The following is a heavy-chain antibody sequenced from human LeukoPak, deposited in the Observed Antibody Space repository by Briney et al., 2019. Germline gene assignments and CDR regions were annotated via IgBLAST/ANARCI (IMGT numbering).Heavy chain of an antibody. Sequence: ASVKVSCKASGYTFTSYYMHWVRQAPGQGLEWMGIINPSGGSTSYAQKFQGRVTMTRDTSTSTVYMELSSLRSEDTAVYYCARASYLKYNYYYGMDVWGQGTTVTVSS. J-gene: IGHJ6*02. CDR3: ARASYLKYNYYYGMDV. D-gene: IGHD2-2*01. CDR2: INPSGGST. V-gene: IGHV1-46*01. CDR1: GYTFTSYY.